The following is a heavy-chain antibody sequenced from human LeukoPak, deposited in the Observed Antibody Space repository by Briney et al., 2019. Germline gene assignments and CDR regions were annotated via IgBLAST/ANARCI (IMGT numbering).Heavy chain of an antibody. D-gene: IGHD3-10*01. CDR3: ATLFVAQRGSGKVDY. V-gene: IGHV3-23*01. J-gene: IGHJ4*02. CDR1: GFTFSSYS. Sequence: GGSLRLSCAASGFTFSSYSMGWVRQAQGEVLEWVSAISGSVGSTYYAVSVKGRFTIPRDNSKSPHYLQMNGLRAEDPAVYYCATLFVAQRGSGKVDYWGQGTLVTVSS. CDR2: ISGSVGST.